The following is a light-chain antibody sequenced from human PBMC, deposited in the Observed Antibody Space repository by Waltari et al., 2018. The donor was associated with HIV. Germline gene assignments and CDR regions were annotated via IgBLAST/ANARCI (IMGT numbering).Light chain of an antibody. CDR1: KLDDKY. J-gene: IGLJ1*01. CDR3: QAWDSGTGV. CDR2: QDE. Sequence: SYELTQPPSVSVSPGQAATIPCSGDKLDDKYVCWYQQKTSRSPVLFIYQDEKRLPGIPYRFSGSNSGNTATLTISGTQTMDEADYYCQAWDSGTGVFGTGTTVTVL. V-gene: IGLV3-1*01.